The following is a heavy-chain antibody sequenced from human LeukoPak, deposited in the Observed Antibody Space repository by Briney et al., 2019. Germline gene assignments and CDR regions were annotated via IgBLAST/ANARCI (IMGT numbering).Heavy chain of an antibody. CDR3: AKGVTTVRIYYHGMDV. CDR2: ISGSGDSR. D-gene: IGHD4-17*01. Sequence: GGSLRLSRAASGFTFSSCAMSWVRQAPGKGLEWVSLISGSGDSRYDADSVKGRFTISRDNAKNTLWLQMNSLRAEDTAVYYCAKGVTTVRIYYHGMDVWGQGTTVTVSS. V-gene: IGHV3-23*01. CDR1: GFTFSSCA. J-gene: IGHJ6*02.